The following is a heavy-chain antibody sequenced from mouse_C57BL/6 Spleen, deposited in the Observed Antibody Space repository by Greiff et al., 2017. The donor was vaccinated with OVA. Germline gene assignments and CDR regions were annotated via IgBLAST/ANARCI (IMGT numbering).Heavy chain of an antibody. CDR3: ARKGVYGNYGGYYAMDY. CDR1: GYTFTSYG. V-gene: IGHV1-81*01. J-gene: IGHJ4*01. Sequence: VQLQQSGAELARPGASVKLSCKASGYTFTSYGISWVKQRTGQGLEWIGEIYPRSGNTYYNEKFKGKATLTADKSSSTAYMELRSLTSEDSAVYFCARKGVYGNYGGYYAMDYWGQGTSVTVSS. CDR2: IYPRSGNT. D-gene: IGHD2-1*01.